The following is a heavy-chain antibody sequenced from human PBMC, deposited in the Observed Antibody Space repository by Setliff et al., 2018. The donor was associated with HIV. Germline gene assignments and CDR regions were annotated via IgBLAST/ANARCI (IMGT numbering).Heavy chain of an antibody. D-gene: IGHD2-8*01. CDR1: GFTFDDHA. J-gene: IGHJ6*02. CDR2: ISWNSGSI. Sequence: PGGSLRLSCAASGFTFDDHAMHWVRQTPGKGLEWVSGISWNSGSIGYADSVKGRFTISRDTGKNSLFLVMTSLRLDDTAFYYCARDIAAGDNDNHETNYHYYGLDVWGQGTAVTVSS. CDR3: ARDIAAGDNDNHETNYHYYGLDV. V-gene: IGHV3-9*01.